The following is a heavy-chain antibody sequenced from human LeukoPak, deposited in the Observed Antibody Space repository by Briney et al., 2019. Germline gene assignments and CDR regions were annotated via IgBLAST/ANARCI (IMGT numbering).Heavy chain of an antibody. Sequence: GGSLSLSCAASEFTFSNYAMNWFRQAPGKGLDWVAFISFNGINKYYADSVKGRFTISRDNAKNTLSLQMNSPRAEDTAVYYCAREGFCTSSKCPRAFDIWGQGTMVTVSS. CDR2: ISFNGINK. V-gene: IGHV3-30-3*01. J-gene: IGHJ3*02. CDR1: EFTFSNYA. CDR3: AREGFCTSSKCPRAFDI. D-gene: IGHD2-2*01.